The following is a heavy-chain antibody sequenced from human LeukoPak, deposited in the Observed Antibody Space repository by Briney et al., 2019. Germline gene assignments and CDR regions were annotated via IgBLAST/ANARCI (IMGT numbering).Heavy chain of an antibody. V-gene: IGHV1-2*02. CDR3: ARVGCSSTSCYRGAYWFDP. CDR1: GYTFTGYY. J-gene: IGHJ5*02. D-gene: IGHD2-2*01. Sequence: GASVKVSCKASGYTFTGYYIHWVRQAPGQGLEWMGWINPNSGGTNSAQKFQGRVTMTRDTSISTAYMELRRLRSDDTAVYYCARVGCSSTSCYRGAYWFDPWGQGTLVTVSS. CDR2: INPNSGGT.